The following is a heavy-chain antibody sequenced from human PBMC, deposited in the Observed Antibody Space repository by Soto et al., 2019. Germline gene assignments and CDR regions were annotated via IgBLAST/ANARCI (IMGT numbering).Heavy chain of an antibody. Sequence: GEYLQIPCKTSGYSFNAYWIGCERQMPGKGLEWIGITNPDDSETRLSPSFKGQVTMSTDKSVTTAYLHGSSLKASDTAMYYCALTRLGYCRTTNCFYDFFTDWRKGT. CDR1: GYSFNAYW. CDR3: ALTRLGYCRTTNCFYDFFTD. J-gene: IGHJ1*01. V-gene: IGHV5-51*01. D-gene: IGHD2-2*01. CDR2: TNPDDSET.